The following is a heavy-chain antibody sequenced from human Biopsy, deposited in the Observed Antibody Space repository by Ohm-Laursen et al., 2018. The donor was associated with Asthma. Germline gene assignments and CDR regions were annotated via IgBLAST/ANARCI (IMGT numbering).Heavy chain of an antibody. CDR1: GFRFPIYG. V-gene: IGHV3-30*03. Sequence: SLRLSCSASGFRFPIYGMHWVRQGPGKGPEWVALISYDGRETGYVDSVKGRLTISRDNFRNTVHLQMSSLRPEDSAVYYCTRDRFYNSVTSESFYYGVDVWGQGTTVTVSS. J-gene: IGHJ6*02. CDR3: TRDRFYNSVTSESFYYGVDV. CDR2: ISYDGRET. D-gene: IGHD2-21*02.